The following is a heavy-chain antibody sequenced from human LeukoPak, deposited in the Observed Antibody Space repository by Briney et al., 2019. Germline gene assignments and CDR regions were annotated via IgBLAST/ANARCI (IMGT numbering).Heavy chain of an antibody. D-gene: IGHD6-19*01. CDR2: IYYSGST. J-gene: IGHJ4*02. CDR3: ASSRWDSSGWTQFDY. Sequence: SETLSLTCTVSGGSISIYYWSWIRQPPGKGLEWIGYIYYSGSTNYNPSLKSRVTISVDTSKNQFSLKLSSVTAADTAVYYCASSRWDSSGWTQFDYWGQGTLVTVSS. V-gene: IGHV4-59*08. CDR1: GGSISIYY.